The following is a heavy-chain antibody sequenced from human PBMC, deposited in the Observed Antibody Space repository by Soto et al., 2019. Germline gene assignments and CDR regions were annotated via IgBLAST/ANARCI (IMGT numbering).Heavy chain of an antibody. CDR2: IYYSGST. CDR3: AREGGDYGGNSVDY. V-gene: IGHV4-30-4*01. CDR1: GGSISSGDYY. J-gene: IGHJ4*02. D-gene: IGHD4-17*01. Sequence: PSETLSLTCTVSGGSISSGDYYWSWIRQPPGKGLEWIGYIYYSGSTYYNPSLKSRVTISVDTSKNQFSLKLSSVTAADTAVYYCAREGGDYGGNSVDYWGQGTLVTVS.